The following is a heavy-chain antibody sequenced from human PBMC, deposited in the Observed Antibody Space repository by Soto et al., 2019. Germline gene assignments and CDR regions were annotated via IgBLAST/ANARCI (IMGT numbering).Heavy chain of an antibody. CDR1: GYTFTSYA. J-gene: IGHJ6*02. CDR2: INTNTGNP. D-gene: IGHD3-9*01. CDR3: ARDKDTYYDILTGYYYYGMDV. V-gene: IGHV7-4-1*01. Sequence: GASVKVSCKASGYTFTSYAMNWVRQAPGQGLEWMGWINTNTGNPTYAQGFTGRFVFSLDTSVSTAYLQICSLKAEDTAVYYCARDKDTYYDILTGYYYYGMDVWGQGTTVTVSS.